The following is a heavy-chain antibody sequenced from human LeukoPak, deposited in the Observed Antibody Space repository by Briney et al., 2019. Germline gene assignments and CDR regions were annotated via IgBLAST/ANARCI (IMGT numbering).Heavy chain of an antibody. CDR3: ARALGDYGGPTGWFDP. J-gene: IGHJ5*02. CDR1: GGSFSGYY. CDR2: INHSGST. D-gene: IGHD3-16*01. Sequence: PSETLSLTCAVYGGSFSGYYWSWIRQPPGKGLEWIGEINHSGSTKYNPSLKSRVTISGDTSKNQFSLNLRSVTAADTAVYYCARALGDYGGPTGWFDPWGQGTLVTVSS. V-gene: IGHV4-34*01.